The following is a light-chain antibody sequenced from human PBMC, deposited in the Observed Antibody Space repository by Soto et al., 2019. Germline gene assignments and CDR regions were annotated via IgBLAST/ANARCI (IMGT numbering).Light chain of an antibody. Sequence: DIQMTQSPSSLSASVGDRVTITCRASQGIRNYLAWYQQKPGKVPKLLIYAASTLQSGVPSRFSGSGSGTEFTLTISSLQPDDFATYYCQQYNGYSTWTFGQGTKVDIK. J-gene: IGKJ1*01. V-gene: IGKV1-27*01. CDR3: QQYNGYSTWT. CDR2: AAS. CDR1: QGIRNY.